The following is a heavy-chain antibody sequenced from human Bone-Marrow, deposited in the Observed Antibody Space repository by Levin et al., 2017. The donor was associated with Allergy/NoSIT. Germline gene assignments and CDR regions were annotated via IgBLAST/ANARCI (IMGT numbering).Heavy chain of an antibody. Sequence: GESLKISCAASGFAFDDYTMHWVRQSPGKGLEWVSLIIWDGHTTYYADSVRGRFTISRDNSKNSLYLQMSSLRTEDTALYYCAKGSNGGWQGANFDNWGQGTLVIVSS. V-gene: IGHV3-43*01. CDR3: AKGSNGGWQGANFDN. J-gene: IGHJ4*02. D-gene: IGHD6-19*01. CDR1: GFAFDDYT. CDR2: IIWDGHTT.